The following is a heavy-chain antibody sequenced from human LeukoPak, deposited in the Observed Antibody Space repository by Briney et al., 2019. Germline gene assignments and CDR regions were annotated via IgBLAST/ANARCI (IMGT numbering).Heavy chain of an antibody. CDR2: IIPILGIA. J-gene: IGHJ4*02. Sequence: ASVKVSCKASGYTFTSSGISWVRQAPGQGLEWMGRIIPILGIANYAQKFQGRVTITADKSTSTAYMELSSLRSEDTAVYYCARNIFKSSGWYPFDYWGQGTLVTVSS. CDR1: GYTFTSSG. D-gene: IGHD6-19*01. V-gene: IGHV1-69*04. CDR3: ARNIFKSSGWYPFDY.